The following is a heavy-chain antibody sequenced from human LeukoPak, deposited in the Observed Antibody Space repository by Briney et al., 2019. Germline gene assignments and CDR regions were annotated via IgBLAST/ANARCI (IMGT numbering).Heavy chain of an antibody. CDR2: INPNSGGT. CDR1: GFSFTGYY. CDR3: ARKSPRFSSSGMDV. D-gene: IGHD3-3*01. J-gene: IGHJ6*04. V-gene: IGHV1-2*02. Sequence: ASVKVSCKASGFSFTGYYFHWVRQAPGQGLDWIGWINPNSGGTNYAQKFQGRVTVTRDTSISTMYMELGRLRFDDTAVYYCARKSPRFSSSGMDVWGKGTTVTVSS.